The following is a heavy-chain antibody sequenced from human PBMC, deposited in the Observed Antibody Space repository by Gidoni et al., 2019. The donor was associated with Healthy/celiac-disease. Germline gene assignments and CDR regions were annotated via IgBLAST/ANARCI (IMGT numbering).Heavy chain of an antibody. J-gene: IGHJ2*01. CDR2: IYHSGST. V-gene: IGHV4-4*02. Sequence: PGKGLEWIGEIYHSGSTNYNPSLKSRVTISVDKSKNQFSLKLSSVTAADTAVYYCATKRPGYGDYGDWYFDLWGRGTLVTVSS. CDR3: ATKRPGYGDYGDWYFDL. D-gene: IGHD4-17*01.